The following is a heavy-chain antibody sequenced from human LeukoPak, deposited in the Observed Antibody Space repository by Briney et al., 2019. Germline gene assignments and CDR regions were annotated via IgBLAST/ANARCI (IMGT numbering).Heavy chain of an antibody. Sequence: PSETLSLTCTVSGGSITSSSYYWGWIRQPPGKGLEWIVSIYYSGSTYYNPSLKSRVTISVDTSKNQFSLMLSLVTAADTAVYYCARAPRYSSSYYFDYWGQGTLVTVSS. CDR1: GGSITSSSYY. CDR2: IYYSGST. CDR3: ARAPRYSSSYYFDY. D-gene: IGHD6-6*01. V-gene: IGHV4-39*07. J-gene: IGHJ4*02.